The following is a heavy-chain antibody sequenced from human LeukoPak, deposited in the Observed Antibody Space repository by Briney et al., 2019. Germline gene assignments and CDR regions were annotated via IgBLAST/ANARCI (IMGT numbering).Heavy chain of an antibody. D-gene: IGHD6-19*01. Sequence: TSETLSLTCTVSGGSISSYYWSWIRQPPGKGLEWIGYIYYSGSTNYNPSLKSRVTISVDTSKNQFSLKLSSVTAADTAVYYCARDSGIAVAGTGGGYFQHWGQGTLVTVSS. CDR3: ARDSGIAVAGTGGGYFQH. J-gene: IGHJ1*01. CDR1: GGSISSYY. V-gene: IGHV4-59*01. CDR2: IYYSGST.